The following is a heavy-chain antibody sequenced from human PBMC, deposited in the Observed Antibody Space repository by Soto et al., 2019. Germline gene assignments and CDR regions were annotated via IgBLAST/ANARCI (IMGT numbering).Heavy chain of an antibody. Sequence: SETLSLTCTVSGGSVSSGSYYWSWIRQPPRKGLEWIGYIYYSGSTNYNPSLKSRVTISVDTSKNQFSLKLSSVTAADTAAYYCARVTEYFDLWGRGTLVTVSS. CDR1: GGSVSSGSYY. CDR3: ARVTEYFDL. J-gene: IGHJ2*01. CDR2: IYYSGST. V-gene: IGHV4-61*01.